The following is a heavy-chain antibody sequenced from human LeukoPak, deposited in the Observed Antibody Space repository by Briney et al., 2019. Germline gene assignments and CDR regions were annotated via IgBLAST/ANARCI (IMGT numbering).Heavy chain of an antibody. Sequence: GGSLKLSCAASGFTFSSYWMHWVRQAPGKGLVWVSRISDGGSTTTYADSVKGRFTISRDNAKNTLYLQMNGLRAEDTAVYYCSRSAYYDGSGNYYDYWGQGTLVTVSS. CDR3: SRSAYYDGSGNYYDY. D-gene: IGHD3-22*01. V-gene: IGHV3-74*01. CDR1: GFTFSSYW. CDR2: ISDGGSTT. J-gene: IGHJ4*02.